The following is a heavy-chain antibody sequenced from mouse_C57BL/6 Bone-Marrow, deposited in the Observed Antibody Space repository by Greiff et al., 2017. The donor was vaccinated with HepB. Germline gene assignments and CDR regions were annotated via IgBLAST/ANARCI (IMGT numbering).Heavy chain of an antibody. V-gene: IGHV14-4*01. J-gene: IGHJ2*01. Sequence: EVQLQQSGAELVRPGASVKLSCTASGFNIKDDYMHWVKQRPEQGLEWIGWIDPENGDTEYASKFQGKATITADTSSNTAYLQLSSLTSEDTAVYYCTTGDDYVLYYFDYWGQGTTLTVSS. CDR1: GFNIKDDY. CDR3: TTGDDYVLYYFDY. CDR2: IDPENGDT. D-gene: IGHD2-4*01.